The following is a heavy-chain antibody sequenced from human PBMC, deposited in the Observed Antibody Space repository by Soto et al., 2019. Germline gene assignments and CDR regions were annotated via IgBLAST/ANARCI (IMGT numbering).Heavy chain of an antibody. V-gene: IGHV3-74*01. CDR1: GLTFSNYW. D-gene: IGHD2-21*02. CDR2: IHRDGTST. Sequence: EVQLVESGGGLVQPGGSLRLSCEASGLTFSNYWMHWVRQAPGKGLVWVSRIHRDGTSTSYADSVKGRFTISRDNAKNTLYLQMNCLRAEDTAVYYRARDGAYCGGDCYSLWYFDLWGRGTLVTVSS. J-gene: IGHJ2*01. CDR3: ARDGAYCGGDCYSLWYFDL.